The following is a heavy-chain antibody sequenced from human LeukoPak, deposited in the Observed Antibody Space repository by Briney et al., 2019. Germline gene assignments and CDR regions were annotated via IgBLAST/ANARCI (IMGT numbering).Heavy chain of an antibody. CDR1: GFTFGTYW. CDR3: ARPRAYDSRDLDY. D-gene: IGHD3-16*01. Sequence: QPGGSLRLSCAASGFTFGTYWMHWVRQAPGKGLVWVSRLDTDGTDTAYADSVKGRFTISRDNAKNTLYLQMNSLRAEDTAVYYCARPRAYDSRDLDYWGQGTLVTVSS. J-gene: IGHJ4*02. CDR2: LDTDGTDT. V-gene: IGHV3-74*01.